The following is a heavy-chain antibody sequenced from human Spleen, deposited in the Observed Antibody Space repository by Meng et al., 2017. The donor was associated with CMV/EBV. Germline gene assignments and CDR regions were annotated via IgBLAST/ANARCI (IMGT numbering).Heavy chain of an antibody. D-gene: IGHD5-18*01. CDR2: ISYDGSNK. CDR3: ARERPSMDTAPFDY. Sequence: QVQLVESGGGVVEPGGSLRLSGAASGFTFSSYDMHWVRQAPGKGLEWVAVISYDGSNKYYADSVKGRFTISRDNSKNTLYLQMNSLRAEDTAVYYCARERPSMDTAPFDYWGQGTMVTVSA. V-gene: IGHV3-30*19. CDR1: GFTFSSYD. J-gene: IGHJ4*02.